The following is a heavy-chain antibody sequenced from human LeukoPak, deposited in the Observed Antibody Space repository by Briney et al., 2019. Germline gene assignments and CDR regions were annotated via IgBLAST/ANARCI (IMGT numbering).Heavy chain of an antibody. CDR1: GYTFTGYY. Sequence: ASVKVSCKASGYTFTGYYMHWVRQAPGQGLEWMGWINPHSGGTNYAQKFQGRVTMTRDTSISTAYMELSRLRSDDTAVYYCARDDYDILTGYYKGLDYWGQGTLVTVSS. J-gene: IGHJ4*02. CDR3: ARDDYDILTGYYKGLDY. V-gene: IGHV1-2*02. D-gene: IGHD3-9*01. CDR2: INPHSGGT.